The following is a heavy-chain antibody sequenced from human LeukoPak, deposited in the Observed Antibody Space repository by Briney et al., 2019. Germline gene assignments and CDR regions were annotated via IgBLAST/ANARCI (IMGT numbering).Heavy chain of an antibody. CDR2: IYYSGST. D-gene: IGHD2-2*01. V-gene: IGHV4-39*07. J-gene: IGHJ4*02. CDR1: GGSISSSSYY. CDR3: ARSRGPYMSNDY. Sequence: PSETLSLTCTVSGGSISSSSYYWGWLRQPPGKGLEWIGSIYYSGSTDYNPSLKSRVTISVDTSKDQFSLKLTSVAAADTAVYYCARSRGPYMSNDYWGQGTLVTVSS.